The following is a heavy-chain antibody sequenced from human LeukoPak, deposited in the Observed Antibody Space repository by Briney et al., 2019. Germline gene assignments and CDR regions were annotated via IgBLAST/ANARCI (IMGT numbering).Heavy chain of an antibody. J-gene: IGHJ3*02. V-gene: IGHV1-8*03. CDR2: MNPNSGNT. Sequence: ASVKVSCKASGYTFTSYDINWVRQATGQGLEWMGWMNPNSGNTGYAQKFQGRVTITRNTSISTAYMELSSLRSEDTAVYYCARGLRDSGSSLDAFDIWGQGTMVTVSS. D-gene: IGHD1-26*01. CDR3: ARGLRDSGSSLDAFDI. CDR1: GYTFTSYD.